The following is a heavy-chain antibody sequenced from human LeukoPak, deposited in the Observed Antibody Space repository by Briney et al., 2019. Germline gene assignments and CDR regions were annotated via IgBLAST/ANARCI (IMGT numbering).Heavy chain of an antibody. CDR1: GFTFSHCY. Sequence: GGSLRLSCAGSGFTFSHCYIDWVRQAPGKGLEWVARIRNKANSYSIEYAASVKGRFTISRDDSKNSVYLQMNSLKSEDTADYYCVRVMLGSSKFFDLWGRGTLVTVSS. J-gene: IGHJ2*01. V-gene: IGHV3-72*01. CDR3: VRVMLGSSKFFDL. CDR2: IRNKANSYSI. D-gene: IGHD1-26*01.